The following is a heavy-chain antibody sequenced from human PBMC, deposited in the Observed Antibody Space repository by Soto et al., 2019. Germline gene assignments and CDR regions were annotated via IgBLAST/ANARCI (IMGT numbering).Heavy chain of an antibody. CDR1: GGSISSSNW. V-gene: IGHV4-4*02. J-gene: IGHJ5*02. Sequence: QVQLQESGPGLVKPSGTLSLTCAVSGGSISSSNWWSWVRQPPGKGLEWIGEIYHSGSTNYNPSLKSQITISVDKPQNQFAMKLSSATAADTAVYSRAGPSYSFDPWGQGTLVTVSS. CDR3: AGPSYSFDP. CDR2: IYHSGST.